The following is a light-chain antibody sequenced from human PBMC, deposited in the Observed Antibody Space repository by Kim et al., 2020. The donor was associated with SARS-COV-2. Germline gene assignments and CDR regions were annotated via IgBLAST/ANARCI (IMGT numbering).Light chain of an antibody. Sequence: SSELTQDPAVSVALGQTVTMTCQGDSLRSQFANWYQQSPGQSPVLVLHGRNSRPSGIPDRFSGSRSGDTASLTITGAQAEDEADYYCTSRDSRGYHVIFG. J-gene: IGLJ2*01. CDR1: SLRSQF. CDR3: TSRDSRGYHVI. CDR2: GRN. V-gene: IGLV3-19*01.